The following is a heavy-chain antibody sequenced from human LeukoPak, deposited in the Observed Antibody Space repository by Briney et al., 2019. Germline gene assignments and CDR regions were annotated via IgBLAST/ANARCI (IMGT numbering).Heavy chain of an antibody. Sequence: PGGSLRLSCAASGFTFSHYWMHWLRQAPGKGLVWVSRIHSDGSSTTYADSVKGRLTISRDNAKNMVYLQMNSLRSEDTAVYYCARGGVGAFDYWGQGTLVTVSS. CDR1: GFTFSHYW. V-gene: IGHV3-74*03. J-gene: IGHJ4*02. CDR3: ARGGVGAFDY. CDR2: IHSDGSST. D-gene: IGHD1-26*01.